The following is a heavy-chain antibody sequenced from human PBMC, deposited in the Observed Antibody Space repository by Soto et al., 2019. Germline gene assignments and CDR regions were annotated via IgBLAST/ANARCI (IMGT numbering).Heavy chain of an antibody. Sequence: QLQLQESGPGLVKPSETLSLTCTVSGGSISSSSFFWGWIRQPPGKGLEWIGSIYYTGSTRCDPSLESRVTISIDTSKNQFSLKLSSVTAADTAVYYCARQTSIAGRPFYDSFDIWGQGTMVTVSS. CDR3: ARQTSIAGRPFYDSFDI. V-gene: IGHV4-39*01. CDR2: IYYTGST. J-gene: IGHJ3*02. CDR1: GGSISSSSFF. D-gene: IGHD6-6*01.